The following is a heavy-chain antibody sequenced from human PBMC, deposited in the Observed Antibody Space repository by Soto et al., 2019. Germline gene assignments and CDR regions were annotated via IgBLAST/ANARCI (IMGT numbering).Heavy chain of an antibody. D-gene: IGHD5-18*01. V-gene: IGHV3-64*01. CDR3: GRAGYSYDLDY. CDR1: GSTFSIYA. CDR2: ISNNGGST. Sequence: EVQLVESGGGLVQPGGSLRLSCAASGSTFSIYAMHWVRQAPGKGLEFISVISNNGGSTHYASSVKGRFTISRDNSKNSLDCEMGSLRADDTARYYCGRAGYSYDLDYWGQGTLVTVSS. J-gene: IGHJ4*02.